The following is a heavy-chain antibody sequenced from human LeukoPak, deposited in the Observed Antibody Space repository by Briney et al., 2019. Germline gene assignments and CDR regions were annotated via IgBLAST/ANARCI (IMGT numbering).Heavy chain of an antibody. CDR3: ARDGAGYSSGWYYNDY. CDR2: IWYDGSNK. J-gene: IGHJ4*02. V-gene: IGHV3-33*01. CDR1: GFTFSSYG. Sequence: GGSLRLSCAASGFTFSSYGMHWVRQAPGKGLEWVAVIWYDGSNKYYADSVKGRFTISRDNSKNTLYLQTNSLRAEDTAVYYCARDGAGYSSGWYYNDYWGQGTLVTVSS. D-gene: IGHD6-19*01.